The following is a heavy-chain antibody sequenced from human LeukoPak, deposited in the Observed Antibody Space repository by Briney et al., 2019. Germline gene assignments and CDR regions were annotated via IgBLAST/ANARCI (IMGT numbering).Heavy chain of an antibody. CDR1: GFTFSSYE. CDR2: ISSSGSTI. Sequence: GGSLRLSCAASGFTFSSYEMNWVRQAPGKGLEWVSYISSSGSTIYYADSVKGRFTISRDNAKNSLYLQMSSLRADDTAVYYCARLRNTMTTPRFDYWGQGTLVTVSS. V-gene: IGHV3-48*03. D-gene: IGHD4-17*01. J-gene: IGHJ4*02. CDR3: ARLRNTMTTPRFDY.